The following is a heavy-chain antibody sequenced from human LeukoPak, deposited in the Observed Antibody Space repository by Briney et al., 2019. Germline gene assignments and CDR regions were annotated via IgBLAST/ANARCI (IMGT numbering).Heavy chain of an antibody. J-gene: IGHJ4*02. Sequence: GGSLRLSCAASGFTFSSYSMNWVRQAPGKGLEWVSSISSSSSCIYCADSVKGRFTISRDNAKNSLYLQMNSLRAEDTAVYYCARDSELLGYWGQGTLVTVSS. CDR2: ISSSSSCI. V-gene: IGHV3-21*01. CDR3: ARDSELLGY. D-gene: IGHD1-7*01. CDR1: GFTFSSYS.